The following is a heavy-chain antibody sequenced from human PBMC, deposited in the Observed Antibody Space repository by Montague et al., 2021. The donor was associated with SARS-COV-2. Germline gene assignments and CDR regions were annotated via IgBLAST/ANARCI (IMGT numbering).Heavy chain of an antibody. D-gene: IGHD6-19*01. CDR2: IYSGGST. CDR1: GFTVSSNY. J-gene: IGHJ4*02. V-gene: IGHV3-53*04. CDR3: ARDHGSGWFTFDY. Sequence: SLRLSCAASGFTVSSNYMSWVRQAPGKGLEWVSVIYSGGSTYYADSVKGRFTISRHNSKNTLYLQMNSLRAEDTAVHYCARDHGSGWFTFDYWGQGTLVTVSS.